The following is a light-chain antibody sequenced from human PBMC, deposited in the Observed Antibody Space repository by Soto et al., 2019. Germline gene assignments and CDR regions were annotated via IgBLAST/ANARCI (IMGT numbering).Light chain of an antibody. CDR2: GNS. J-gene: IGLJ1*01. V-gene: IGLV1-40*01. Sequence: QSVLTQPPSVSGAPGQRVTISCTGSSSNIGAGYDVHWYQQLPGTAPKLLIYGNSNRPSGVPDRFSGSKSGTSASLAITGLQADDEADYCCPSYDSSLSAPVFGTGTKLTVL. CDR1: SSNIGAGYD. CDR3: PSYDSSLSAPV.